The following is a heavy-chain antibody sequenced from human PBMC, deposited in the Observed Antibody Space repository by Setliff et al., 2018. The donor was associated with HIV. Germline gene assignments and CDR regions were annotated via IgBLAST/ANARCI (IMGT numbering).Heavy chain of an antibody. J-gene: IGHJ4*02. CDR2: SNPNSGGT. V-gene: IGHV1-2*06. Sequence: ASVNVSCQASGYTFTGYYMHWVRQAPGQGLEWMGRSNPNSGGTNYAQKFQGRVTMTRDTSISTAYMEPCRLRSDDTAVYYCARDPDQTSSGWYYFDYWGQGTLVTVSS. CDR3: ARDPDQTSSGWYYFDY. CDR1: GYTFTGYY. D-gene: IGHD6-19*01.